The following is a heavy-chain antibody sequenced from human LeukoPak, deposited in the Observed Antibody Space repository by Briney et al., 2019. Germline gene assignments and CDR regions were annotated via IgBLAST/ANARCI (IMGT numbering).Heavy chain of an antibody. D-gene: IGHD6-13*01. J-gene: IGHJ5*02. CDR2: TYYRSKWYN. CDR1: GDSVSSNSAA. Sequence: SQTLSLTCAISGDSVSSNSAAWNWIRQSPSRGLEWLGRTYYRSKWYNDYAVSVKSRIAINPDTSKNQFSLQLNSVTPEDTAVYYCARVIRGIAAAGFVDNWFDPWGQGTLVTVSS. CDR3: ARVIRGIAAAGFVDNWFDP. V-gene: IGHV6-1*01.